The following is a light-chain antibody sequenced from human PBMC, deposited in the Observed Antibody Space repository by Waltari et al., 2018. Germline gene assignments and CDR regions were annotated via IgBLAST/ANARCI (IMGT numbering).Light chain of an antibody. CDR3: NSYRSGSTLVV. V-gene: IGLV2-14*01. CDR1: SSDVGGYDY. CDR2: DVS. J-gene: IGLJ2*01. Sequence: QSALTQPASVSGSPGQSLTISCTGTSSDVGGYDYVSWYQQQPGKAPKLMIYDVSNRASGVSNRFSGSKSGNTASLTISGLQSEDEGDYYCNSYRSGSTLVVFGGGTKLTVL.